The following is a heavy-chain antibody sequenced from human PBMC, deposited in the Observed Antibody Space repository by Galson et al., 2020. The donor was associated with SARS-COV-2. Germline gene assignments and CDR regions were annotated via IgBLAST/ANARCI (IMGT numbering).Heavy chain of an antibody. CDR3: ARDEAGYYGSGTPLH. V-gene: IGHV3-74*01. D-gene: IGHD3-10*01. Sequence: GESQKISCAASGFTFSIYWMHWVRQAPGKGLVWVSRINSDGSSTSYEDSVKGRFTISSDNAKNTLYLQMNSLRAEDTAVYYCARDEAGYYGSGTPLHWGQGTLVTVSS. CDR2: INSDGSST. J-gene: IGHJ4*02. CDR1: GFTFSIYW.